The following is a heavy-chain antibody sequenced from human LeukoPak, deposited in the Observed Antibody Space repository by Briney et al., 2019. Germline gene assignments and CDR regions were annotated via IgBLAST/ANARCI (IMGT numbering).Heavy chain of an antibody. V-gene: IGHV3-21*01. CDR2: ISSSSSYI. Sequence: PGGPLRLSCAASGFTFSSYSMNWVRQAPGKGLEWVSSISSSSSYIYYADSVKGRFTISRDNAKNSLYLQMNSLRAEDTAVYYCARDSSSSRDAFDIWGQGTMVTVSS. D-gene: IGHD6-13*01. CDR3: ARDSSSSRDAFDI. J-gene: IGHJ3*02. CDR1: GFTFSSYS.